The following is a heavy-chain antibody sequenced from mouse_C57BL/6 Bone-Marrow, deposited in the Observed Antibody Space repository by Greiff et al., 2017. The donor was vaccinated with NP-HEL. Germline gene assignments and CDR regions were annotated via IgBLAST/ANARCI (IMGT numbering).Heavy chain of an antibody. CDR2: IDPENGDT. CDR3: TNYDGYGGFAY. Sequence: EVKLMESGAELVRPGASVKLSCTASGFNIKDDYMHWVKQRPEQSLEWIGWIDPENGDTEYASKFQGKATIAADTSSNTAYLQLSSLTSEDTAVYYCTNYDGYGGFAYWGQGTLVTVSA. D-gene: IGHD2-3*01. CDR1: GFNIKDDY. V-gene: IGHV14-4*01. J-gene: IGHJ3*01.